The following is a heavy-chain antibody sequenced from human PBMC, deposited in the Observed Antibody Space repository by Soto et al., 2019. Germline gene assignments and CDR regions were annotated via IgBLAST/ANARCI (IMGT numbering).Heavy chain of an antibody. J-gene: IGHJ3*02. CDR1: GFYRSSYC. CDR3: ASNGSESRRTTGAFDT. D-gene: IGHD1-7*01. CDR2: IYYSGST. V-gene: IGHV4-59*01. Sequence: PSETLSVTCTVSGFYRSSYCSRWLRPPHGKGLEWIGYIYYSGSTNYNPSLKSRVTISVDTSKNQFSLKLSSVTAADTAVYYCASNGSESRRTTGAFDTWGQGTMVTVSS.